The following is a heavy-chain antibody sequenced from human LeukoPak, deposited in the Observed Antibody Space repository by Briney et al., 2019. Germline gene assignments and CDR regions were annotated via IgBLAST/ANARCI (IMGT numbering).Heavy chain of an antibody. V-gene: IGHV3-21*01. J-gene: IGHJ3*02. CDR1: GFTFSSYS. CDR3: AIVYSSGAFDI. Sequence: GGSLRLSCAASGFTFSSYSMNWVRQAPGKGLEWVSSISSSSSYIYYADSVKGRFTISRDNAKNSLYLQMNSLRAEDTAVYYCAIVYSSGAFDIWGQGTMVTVSS. CDR2: ISSSSSYI. D-gene: IGHD6-25*01.